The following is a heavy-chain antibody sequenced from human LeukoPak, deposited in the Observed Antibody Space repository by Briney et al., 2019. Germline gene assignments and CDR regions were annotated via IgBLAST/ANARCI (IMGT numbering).Heavy chain of an antibody. J-gene: IGHJ3*02. V-gene: IGHV3-23*01. CDR3: ARVYDYVWGSYRYTGAFDI. Sequence: GGSLRLSCAASGFTFSSYGMSWVRQAPGKGLEWVSAISGSGGSTYYADSVKGRFTISRDNSKNTLYLQMNSLRAEDTAVYYCARVYDYVWGSYRYTGAFDIWGQGTMVTVSS. CDR1: GFTFSSYG. CDR2: ISGSGGST. D-gene: IGHD3-16*02.